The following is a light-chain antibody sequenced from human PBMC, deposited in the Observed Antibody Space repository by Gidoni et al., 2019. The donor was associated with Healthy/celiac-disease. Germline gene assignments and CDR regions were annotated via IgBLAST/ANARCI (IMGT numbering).Light chain of an antibody. CDR3: QQSYSTPRYT. J-gene: IGKJ2*01. V-gene: IGKV1-39*01. CDR2: AAS. CDR1: QSISSY. Sequence: DTQTTQSPSSLSASVGDRVTITCRASQSISSYLNWYQQKPGKAPKLLIYAASSLQSGVPSRFSGSGSGTDFTLTISSLQPEDFATYYCQQSYSTPRYTFGQGTKLEIK.